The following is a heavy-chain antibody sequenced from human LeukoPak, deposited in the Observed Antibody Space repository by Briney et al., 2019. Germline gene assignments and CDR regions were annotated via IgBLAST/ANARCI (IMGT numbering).Heavy chain of an antibody. CDR3: ARGPQINYMDV. CDR2: ISSSGSTI. CDR1: GFTFSSYS. Sequence: GGSLRLFCAASGFTFSSYSMNWVRQAPGKGLEWVSYISSSGSTIYYADSVKGRFTISRDNAKNSLYLQMNSLGAEDTAVYYCARGPQINYMDVWGKGTTVTISS. J-gene: IGHJ6*03. V-gene: IGHV3-48*04.